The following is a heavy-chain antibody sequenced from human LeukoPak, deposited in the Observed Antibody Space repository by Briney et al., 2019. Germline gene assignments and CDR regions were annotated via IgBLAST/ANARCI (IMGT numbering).Heavy chain of an antibody. CDR1: GFTFSSYA. Sequence: GGSLRLSCAASGFTFSSYAMSWVRQAPGKGLEWVSAISGSGGSTDYADSVKGRFTISRDNSKNTLYLQMNSLRAEDTAVYYCAKDGSTSSRVDYAEYFQHWGQGTLVTVSS. D-gene: IGHD2-2*01. V-gene: IGHV3-23*01. CDR2: ISGSGGST. J-gene: IGHJ1*01. CDR3: AKDGSTSSRVDYAEYFQH.